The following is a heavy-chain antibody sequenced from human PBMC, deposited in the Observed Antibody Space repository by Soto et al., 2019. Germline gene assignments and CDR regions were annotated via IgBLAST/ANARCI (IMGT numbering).Heavy chain of an antibody. CDR3: ARNYYCSWCYDY. Sequence: SETLSLTCTVSGGSISSYYWSWIRQPPGKGLEWIGYIYYSGSTNYNPSLKSRVTISVDTSKNQFSLKLSSVAAADTAEYYCARNYYCSWCYDYWGQGTLVTVSS. CDR2: IYYSGST. D-gene: IGHD3-10*01. CDR1: GGSISSYY. J-gene: IGHJ4*02. V-gene: IGHV4-59*01.